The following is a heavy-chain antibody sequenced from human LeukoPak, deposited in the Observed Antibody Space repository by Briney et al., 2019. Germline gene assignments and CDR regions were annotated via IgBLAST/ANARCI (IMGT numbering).Heavy chain of an antibody. CDR2: INHSGST. CDR1: GGSFSGYY. CDR3: ASGYYYDSSGYSYFQH. D-gene: IGHD3-22*01. J-gene: IGHJ1*01. V-gene: IGHV4-34*01. Sequence: SETLSLTCAVYGGSFSGYYWSWIRQPPRKGLEWIGEINHSGSTNYNPSLKSRVTISVDTSKNQFSLKLSSVTAADTAVYYCASGYYYDSSGYSYFQHWGQGTLVTVSS.